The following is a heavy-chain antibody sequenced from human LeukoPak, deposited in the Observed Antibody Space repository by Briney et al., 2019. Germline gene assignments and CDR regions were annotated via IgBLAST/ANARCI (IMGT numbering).Heavy chain of an antibody. CDR1: GGSISSYY. D-gene: IGHD4-17*01. Sequence: SETLSLTCTVSGGSISSYYWSWIRQPPGKGLEWIAYISDIGSINYNPSLKSRVTISLDTSKNQFSLKLSSVTAADTAVYYCARAYGDYAPGFDYWGQGTLVTVSS. CDR2: ISDIGSI. J-gene: IGHJ4*02. V-gene: IGHV4-59*01. CDR3: ARAYGDYAPGFDY.